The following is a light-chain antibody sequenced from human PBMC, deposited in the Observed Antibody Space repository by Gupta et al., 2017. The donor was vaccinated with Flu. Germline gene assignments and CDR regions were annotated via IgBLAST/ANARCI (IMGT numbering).Light chain of an antibody. V-gene: IGKV1-5*03. CDR3: QQEDSSPWT. Sequence: PSTLSASLGARVTFTCRASQNIDSWLAWYQQRPGKAPRLLIYKASKLESGVPSRFSGSGSGTEFTLAISSLQPDDLATYYCQQEDSSPWTFGQGTKVII. J-gene: IGKJ1*01. CDR1: QNIDSW. CDR2: KAS.